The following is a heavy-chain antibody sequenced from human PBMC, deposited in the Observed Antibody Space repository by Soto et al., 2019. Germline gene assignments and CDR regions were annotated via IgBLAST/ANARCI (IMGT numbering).Heavy chain of an antibody. V-gene: IGHV5-51*01. D-gene: IGHD5-18*01. Sequence: PGESLKISCKGSGYSFTSYWIGWVRQMPGKGLEWMGIIYPGDSDTRYSPSFQGQVTISADKSISTAYLQWSSLKASDTAMYYCERGEKDSYAPTAFDYWGQGTLVTVSS. CDR2: IYPGDSDT. J-gene: IGHJ4*02. CDR1: GYSFTSYW. CDR3: ERGEKDSYAPTAFDY.